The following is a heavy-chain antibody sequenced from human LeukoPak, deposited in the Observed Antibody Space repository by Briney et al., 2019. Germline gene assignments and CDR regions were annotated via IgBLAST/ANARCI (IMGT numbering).Heavy chain of an antibody. V-gene: IGHV3-9*01. CDR2: ISWNSGSI. J-gene: IGHJ4*02. Sequence: GGSLRLSCAASGFTFSSYGMHWVRQAPGKGLEWVSSISWNSGSIGYADSVKGRFTISRDNAKNSLYLQMNSLRAEDTALYYCAKDKSYDILTGYYGYWGQGTLVTVSS. D-gene: IGHD3-9*01. CDR3: AKDKSYDILTGYYGY. CDR1: GFTFSSYG.